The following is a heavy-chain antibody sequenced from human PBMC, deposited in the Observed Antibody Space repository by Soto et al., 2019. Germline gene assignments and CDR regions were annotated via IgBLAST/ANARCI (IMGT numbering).Heavy chain of an antibody. J-gene: IGHJ4*02. CDR2: IYYSGST. Sequence: SETLSLTCTVSGGSISSGGYYWSWIRQHPGKGLEWIGYIYYSGSTYYNPSLKSRVTISVDTSKNQFSLKLSSVTAADTAVYYCARGVPNHPGIAAAVGYYFDYWSQGTLVTVSS. CDR3: ARGVPNHPGIAAAVGYYFDY. CDR1: GGSISSGGYY. V-gene: IGHV4-31*03. D-gene: IGHD6-13*01.